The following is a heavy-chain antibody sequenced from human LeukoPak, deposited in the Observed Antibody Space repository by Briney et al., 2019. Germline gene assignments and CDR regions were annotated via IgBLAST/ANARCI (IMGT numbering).Heavy chain of an antibody. CDR1: GGSISSYY. D-gene: IGHD3-9*01. CDR3: ARRDITYYDILTGYWVY. J-gene: IGHJ4*02. Sequence: SETLSLTCTVSGGSISSYYWSWIRQPPGKGLEWIGYIYYSGSTYYNPSLKSRVTISVDTSKNQFSLKLSSVTAADTAVYYCARRDITYYDILTGYWVYWGQGTLVTVSS. CDR2: IYYSGST. V-gene: IGHV4-59*04.